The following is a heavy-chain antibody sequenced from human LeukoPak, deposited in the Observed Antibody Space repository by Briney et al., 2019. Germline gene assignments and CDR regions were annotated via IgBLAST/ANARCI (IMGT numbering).Heavy chain of an antibody. Sequence: PGGSLTIYCAASGCSFSDYYMSWIRQAPGRGLEWVSYISSSGGTIYYADSVKGRFTISRDNAKNSLYLQMNSLRAEDTAVYYCARDISNTVTTSVFDYWGQGTLVTVSS. D-gene: IGHD4-17*01. CDR2: ISSSGGTI. CDR3: ARDISNTVTTSVFDY. V-gene: IGHV3-11*04. J-gene: IGHJ4*02. CDR1: GCSFSDYY.